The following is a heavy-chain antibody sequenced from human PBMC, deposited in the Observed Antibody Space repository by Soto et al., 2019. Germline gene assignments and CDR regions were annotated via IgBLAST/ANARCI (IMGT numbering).Heavy chain of an antibody. D-gene: IGHD3-10*01. CDR1: GFTVSSNY. J-gene: IGHJ4*02. V-gene: IGHV3-66*01. CDR3: ARALSPYGSGSYYHQGDRDDY. CDR2: IYSGGSK. Sequence: GGSLRLSCAASGFTVSSNYMSWVRQAPGKGLEWVSVIYSGGSKYYEDSGKGRFTISRDNSKNTLYLQMNSRPAEDTAVYYCARALSPYGSGSYYHQGDRDDYWGQGTLVTVSS.